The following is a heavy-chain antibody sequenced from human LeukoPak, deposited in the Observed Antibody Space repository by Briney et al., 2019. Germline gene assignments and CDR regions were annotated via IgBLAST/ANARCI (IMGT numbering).Heavy chain of an antibody. J-gene: IGHJ3*02. Sequence: PGGSLRLSCAASGFTFSSHWMTWVRQAPGKGLEWVANINQDGSERYYVDSVKGRFTISRDNAKNSLYLQMNSLRPEDTAVYYCARDSEYSSSFAFYIWGPGTKVTLSS. V-gene: IGHV3-7*01. CDR2: INQDGSER. CDR3: ARDSEYSSSFAFYI. D-gene: IGHD6-13*01. CDR1: GFTFSSHW.